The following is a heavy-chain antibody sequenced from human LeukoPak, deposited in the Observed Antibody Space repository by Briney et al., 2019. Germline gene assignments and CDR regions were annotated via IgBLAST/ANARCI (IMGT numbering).Heavy chain of an antibody. J-gene: IGHJ6*02. Sequence: GRSLRLSCAASGFNVSSNYMSWVRQAPGKGLEWVSVIYTGGSTYIADSVKGRFTISRDNSKNTLYLQMNSLRAEDTAVYYCAREFCSRTSCYEFWGQGTTVTVSS. CDR2: IYTGGST. V-gene: IGHV3-66*01. CDR1: GFNVSSNY. D-gene: IGHD2-2*01. CDR3: AREFCSRTSCYEF.